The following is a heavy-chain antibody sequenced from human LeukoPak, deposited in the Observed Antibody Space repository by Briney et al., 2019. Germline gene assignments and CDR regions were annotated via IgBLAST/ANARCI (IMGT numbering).Heavy chain of an antibody. CDR2: ISGSGGST. V-gene: IGHV3-23*01. CDR1: GFTFSNSW. J-gene: IGHJ4*02. CDR3: AKAKYYGSGSYLSDY. D-gene: IGHD3-10*01. Sequence: GGSLRLSCAASGFTFSNSWMSWVRQAPGKGLEWVSAISGSGGSTYYADSVKGRFTISRDNSKNTLYLQMNSLRAEDTAVYYCAKAKYYGSGSYLSDYWGQGTLVTVSS.